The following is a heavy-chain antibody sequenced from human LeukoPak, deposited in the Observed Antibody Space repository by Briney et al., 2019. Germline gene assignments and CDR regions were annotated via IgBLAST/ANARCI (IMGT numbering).Heavy chain of an antibody. Sequence: PGGSLRLSCAASGFTFNNYGMSWVRQAPGKGLEWVSAISGSGGSTFYAGSVKGRFTISRDNSKNTLYLQMNSLRAEDTAVYYCARERIGDGYNYAYWGQGTLVTVSS. CDR1: GFTFNNYG. V-gene: IGHV3-23*01. D-gene: IGHD5-24*01. J-gene: IGHJ4*02. CDR3: ARERIGDGYNYAY. CDR2: ISGSGGST.